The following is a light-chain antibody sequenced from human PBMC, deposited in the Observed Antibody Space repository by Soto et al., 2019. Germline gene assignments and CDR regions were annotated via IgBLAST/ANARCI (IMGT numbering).Light chain of an antibody. CDR2: LGS. Sequence: DIVMTQSPLSLPVTPGEPASISCRSSQSLLHSYGYIYLDWYLQKPGQSPQLLIYLGSNRASGVPDRFSGSGSGTDFTLKISRVEAEDVGVYYCMQALQTPNTFGQGTKLEIK. CDR1: QSLLHSYGYIY. J-gene: IGKJ2*01. CDR3: MQALQTPNT. V-gene: IGKV2-28*01.